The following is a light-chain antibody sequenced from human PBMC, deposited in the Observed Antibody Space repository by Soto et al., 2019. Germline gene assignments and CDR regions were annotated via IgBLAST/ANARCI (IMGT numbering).Light chain of an antibody. CDR1: QDIKKY. V-gene: IGKV1-27*01. CDR2: AAS. CDR3: QKYNTVPWA. Sequence: DIQMTQSPSSLSASLGDRVTITCRSSQDIKKYVAWYQQKPGKVPKLLIYAASTLQSGVPSRFSGSGSGTDFTLTISSLQPEYVASYYCQKYNTVPWAFGQGTKVEVK. J-gene: IGKJ1*01.